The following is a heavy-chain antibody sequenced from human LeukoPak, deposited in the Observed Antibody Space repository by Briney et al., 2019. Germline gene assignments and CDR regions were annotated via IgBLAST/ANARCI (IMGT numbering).Heavy chain of an antibody. CDR2: IYYSGST. J-gene: IGHJ4*02. V-gene: IGHV4-39*07. Sequence: SETLSLTCTVSGGSISSSSYYWGWIRQPPGKGLEWIGSIYYSGSTYYNPSLKSRVTISVDTSKNQFSLKLSSVTAADTAVYYCARRNYYGSGTNWSHWGQGTLVTVSS. CDR3: ARRNYYGSGTNWSH. D-gene: IGHD3-10*01. CDR1: GGSISSSSYY.